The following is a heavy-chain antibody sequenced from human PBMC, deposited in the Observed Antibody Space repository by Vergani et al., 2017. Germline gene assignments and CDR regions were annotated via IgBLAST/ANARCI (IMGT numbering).Heavy chain of an antibody. CDR2: IYTSGST. CDR1: GGSISSGSYY. V-gene: IGHV4-61*02. Sequence: QVQLQESGPGLVKPSQTLSLTCTVSGGSISSGSYYWSWIRQPAGKGLEWIGRIYTSGSTNYNPSLKSRVTISVDTSKNQFSLKLSSVTAADTAVYYCARGTDYGDYRFDYWGQGTLVTVSS. CDR3: ARGTDYGDYRFDY. J-gene: IGHJ4*02. D-gene: IGHD4-17*01.